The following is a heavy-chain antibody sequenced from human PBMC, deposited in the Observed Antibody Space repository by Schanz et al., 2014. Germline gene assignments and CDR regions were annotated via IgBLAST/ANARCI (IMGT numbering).Heavy chain of an antibody. J-gene: IGHJ5*02. D-gene: IGHD3-10*01. CDR2: VSRSTPDI. Sequence: EVQLLESGGGLVQPGGSLRLSCAASEFTFSTDAMSWVRQAPGKGLEWVSYVSRSTPDIYYADSVKGRFTMSRDNAKNSVFLQMNSLRAEDTAVYYCARPALWFGDNCFDPWGQGTLVTVSS. V-gene: IGHV3-48*01. CDR3: ARPALWFGDNCFDP. CDR1: EFTFSTDA.